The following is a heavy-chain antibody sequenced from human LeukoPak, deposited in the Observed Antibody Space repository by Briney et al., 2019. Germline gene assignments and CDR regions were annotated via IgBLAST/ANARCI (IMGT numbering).Heavy chain of an antibody. D-gene: IGHD3-10*01. CDR2: IYYSGST. CDR3: ARYYYGSGRPNWFDP. Sequence: SETLSLTCTVSGGSISSYYWSWIRQPPGKGLEWIGYIYYSGSTNYNPSLKSRVTISVDTSKNQFSLKLSSVTAADTAVYYCARYYYGSGRPNWFDPWGQGTLVTVSS. CDR1: GGSISSYY. J-gene: IGHJ5*02. V-gene: IGHV4-59*01.